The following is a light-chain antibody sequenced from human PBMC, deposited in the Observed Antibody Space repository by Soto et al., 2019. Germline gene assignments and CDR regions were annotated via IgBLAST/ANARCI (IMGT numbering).Light chain of an antibody. V-gene: IGKV1D-12*01. CDR2: EAS. CDR1: QGITNR. Sequence: DIQMTQSPSSISASVGERVTITCRASQGITNRLAWYQQKPGQAPTLLIYEASNLQSGVPSRISGSGSGTDFTLTISSLQPEDFANYYCQQANSFPITFGQGTRLEI. CDR3: QQANSFPIT. J-gene: IGKJ5*01.